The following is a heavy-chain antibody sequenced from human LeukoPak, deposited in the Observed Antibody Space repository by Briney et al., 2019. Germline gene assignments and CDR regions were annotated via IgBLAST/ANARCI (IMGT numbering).Heavy chain of an antibody. CDR1: GGSISSYY. J-gene: IGHJ4*02. V-gene: IGHV4-59*01. CDR2: IYCSGST. Sequence: SETLSLTCTVSGGSISSYYWSWIRQPPGKGLEWIGYIYCSGSTNYNPSLKSRVTISVDTSKNQFSLKLSSVTAADTAVYYCARSVAGPHYFDYWGQGTLVTVSS. D-gene: IGHD6-19*01. CDR3: ARSVAGPHYFDY.